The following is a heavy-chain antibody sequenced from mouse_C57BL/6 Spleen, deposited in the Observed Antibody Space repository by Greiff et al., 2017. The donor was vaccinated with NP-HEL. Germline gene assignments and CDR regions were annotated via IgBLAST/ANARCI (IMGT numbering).Heavy chain of an antibody. D-gene: IGHD1-1*01. CDR1: GFTFSDYY. Sequence: EVQVVESGGGLVQPGGSLKLSCAASGFTFSDYYMYWVRQTPEKRLEWVAYISNGGGSTYYPDTVKGRFTISRDNAKNTLYLQMSRLKSEDTAMYYCARRGTVVASYYAMDYWGQGTSVTVSS. CDR3: ARRGTVVASYYAMDY. CDR2: ISNGGGST. V-gene: IGHV5-12*01. J-gene: IGHJ4*01.